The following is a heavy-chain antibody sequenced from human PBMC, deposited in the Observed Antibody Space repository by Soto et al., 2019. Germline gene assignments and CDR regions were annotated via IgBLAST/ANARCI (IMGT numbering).Heavy chain of an antibody. J-gene: IGHJ6*02. D-gene: IGHD2-2*01. CDR3: ARIERKLGYCSSTSCRYYYYGMDV. Sequence: SETLSLTCTVSGGSISSSSYYWGWIRQPPGKGLEWIGSIYYSGSTYYNPSLKSRVTISVDTSKNQFSLKLSSVTAADTAVYYCARIERKLGYCSSTSCRYYYYGMDVWGQGTTLTVSS. CDR2: IYYSGST. CDR1: GGSISSSSYY. V-gene: IGHV4-39*01.